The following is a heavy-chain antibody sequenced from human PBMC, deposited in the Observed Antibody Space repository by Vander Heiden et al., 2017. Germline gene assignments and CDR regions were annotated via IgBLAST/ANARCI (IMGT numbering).Heavy chain of an antibody. CDR3: ARVGHCSGGSCYANWFDP. CDR1: GGTFSSYA. CDR2: IIPIFGTA. J-gene: IGHJ5*02. D-gene: IGHD2-15*01. Sequence: QVQLVQSAAEVKKPGSSVKVSCKASGGTFSSYAISWVRQAPGQGLEWMGGIIPIFGTANYAQKFQGRVTITADESTSTAYMELSSLRSEDTAVYYCARVGHCSGGSCYANWFDPWGQGTLVTVSS. V-gene: IGHV1-69*01.